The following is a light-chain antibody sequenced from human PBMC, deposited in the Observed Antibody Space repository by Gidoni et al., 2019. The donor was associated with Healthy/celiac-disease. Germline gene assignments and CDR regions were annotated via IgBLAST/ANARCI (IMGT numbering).Light chain of an antibody. CDR2: GAS. V-gene: IGKV3-15*01. CDR1: QSVSSN. J-gene: IGKJ1*01. CDR3: QQYNNWLWT. Sequence: EIVMTQSPATLPVSPGERATLSCRASQSVSSNSAWYQQKPGQAPRLLIYGASTRATGIPARFSGSGSGTEFTLTISSLQSEDFAVYYCQQYNNWLWTFGQGTKVEIK.